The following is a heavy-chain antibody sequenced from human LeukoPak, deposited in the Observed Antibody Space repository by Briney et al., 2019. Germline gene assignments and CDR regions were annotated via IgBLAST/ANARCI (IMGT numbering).Heavy chain of an antibody. J-gene: IGHJ4*02. CDR2: ISGSGGST. CDR3: VKDSTTVTGYFDY. CDR1: GFTFSSYG. D-gene: IGHD4-17*01. Sequence: GGSLRLSCAASGFTFSSYGMSWVRQAPGKGLEWVSAISGSGGSTYYADSVKGRFTISRDNSKNTLYLQMNSLRAEDTAVYYCVKDSTTVTGYFDYWGQGTLVTVSS. V-gene: IGHV3-23*01.